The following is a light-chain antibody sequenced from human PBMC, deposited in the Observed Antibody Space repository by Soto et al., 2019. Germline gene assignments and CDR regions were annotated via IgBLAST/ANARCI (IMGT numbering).Light chain of an antibody. Sequence: QSVLTQPASVSGSPGQSITISCTGTSSDIGSYDYVSWYQQHPGKAPNLIIYEVTDRPSGVSNRFSGSKSGNTASLTISGLQAEDEADYYCSSYTSSSTLVFGTGTKVTVL. J-gene: IGLJ1*01. CDR2: EVT. CDR1: SSDIGSYDY. V-gene: IGLV2-14*01. CDR3: SSYTSSSTLV.